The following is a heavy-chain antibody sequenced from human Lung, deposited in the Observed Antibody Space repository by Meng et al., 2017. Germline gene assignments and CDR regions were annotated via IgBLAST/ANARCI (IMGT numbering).Heavy chain of an antibody. CDR2: IYHSGST. D-gene: IGHD6-19*01. J-gene: IGHJ4*02. CDR1: GGTSSSSNW. Sequence: QVQRAGAGPGPVKPSVPLSLTVAGVGGTSSSSNWWSWGRQPPGKGLEWIGEIYHSGSTNYNPSLKSRVTISVDKSKNQFSLKLSSVTAADTAVYYCARRGLWLDPQNFDYWGQGTLVTVSS. CDR3: ARRGLWLDPQNFDY. V-gene: IGHV4-4*02.